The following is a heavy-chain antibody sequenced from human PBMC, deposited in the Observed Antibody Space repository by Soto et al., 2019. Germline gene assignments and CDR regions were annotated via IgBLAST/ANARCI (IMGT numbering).Heavy chain of an antibody. Sequence: GGSLRLSCAASGFTFSSYAMSWVRQAPGKGLEWVSAISGSGGSTYYADSVKGRFTISRDNSKNTLYLQMNSLRAEDTAVYYCAKDRWTWQQLAPEEYFDYWGQGTLVTVSS. D-gene: IGHD6-13*01. J-gene: IGHJ4*02. CDR1: GFTFSSYA. CDR3: AKDRWTWQQLAPEEYFDY. CDR2: ISGSGGST. V-gene: IGHV3-23*01.